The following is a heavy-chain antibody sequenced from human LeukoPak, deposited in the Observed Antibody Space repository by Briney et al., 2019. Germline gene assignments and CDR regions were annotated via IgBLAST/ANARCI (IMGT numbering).Heavy chain of an antibody. CDR2: IYPGDSDT. V-gene: IGHV5-51*01. CDR1: GYSFTTYW. D-gene: IGHD2-8*01. CDR3: ARCTTMYDAFDI. J-gene: IGHJ3*02. Sequence: GESLKISCKGSGYSFTTYWIGWGRQMRGKGLEWMGIIYPGDSDTRYSPSFQGQVTISADKSTGTAYLQWSSLKASDTAMYYCARCTTMYDAFDIWGQGTMLTVSS.